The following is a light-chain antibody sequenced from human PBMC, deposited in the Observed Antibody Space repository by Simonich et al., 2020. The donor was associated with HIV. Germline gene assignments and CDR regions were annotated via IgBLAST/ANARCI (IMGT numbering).Light chain of an antibody. CDR3: QQYYSTPLT. Sequence: DIVMSQTPLSLSVTPGQPASISCKSSQSLLHSDGKNYLYWDLQKPGQSPQLLIYEVSNRFSGVPDRFSGSGSGTDFTLTISSLQAEDVAVYYCQQYYSTPLTFGGGTKVEIK. J-gene: IGKJ4*01. V-gene: IGKV2D-29*02. CDR1: QSLLHSDGKNY. CDR2: EVS.